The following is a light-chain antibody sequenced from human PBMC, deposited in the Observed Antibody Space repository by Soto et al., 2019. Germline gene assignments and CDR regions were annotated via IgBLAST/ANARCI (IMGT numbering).Light chain of an antibody. CDR1: QSVSSN. J-gene: IGKJ2*01. CDR3: QQYNNWPPTYT. V-gene: IGKV3-15*01. CDR2: GAS. Sequence: EIVMTQSPATLSVSPGERATLSCRASQSVSSNFAWYQQKPGQAPRLLIYGASTRATGIPARFSGSGSGTEVTLTIISLQSEDFAVYYWQQYNNWPPTYTFGQGTKLEI.